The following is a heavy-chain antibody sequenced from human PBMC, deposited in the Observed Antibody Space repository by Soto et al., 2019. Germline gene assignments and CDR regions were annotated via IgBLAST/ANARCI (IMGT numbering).Heavy chain of an antibody. CDR3: ARDNGEGCASLVDY. J-gene: IGHJ4*02. Sequence: QVQLAQSGPEVKKPGASVKVSCKASGYIYTNYGLSWLRQAPGQGLEWVGWISAYTGATDYAKNFKDRVNLTIDTSTTTGYMEVRSLRSDDTAIYYCARDNGEGCASLVDYWGQGTLVTVSS. D-gene: IGHD2-8*01. CDR2: ISAYTGAT. V-gene: IGHV1-18*04. CDR1: GYIYTNYG.